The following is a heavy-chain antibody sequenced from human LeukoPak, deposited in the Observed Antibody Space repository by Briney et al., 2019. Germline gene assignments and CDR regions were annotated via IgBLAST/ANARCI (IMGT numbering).Heavy chain of an antibody. J-gene: IGHJ4*02. V-gene: IGHV4-59*08. D-gene: IGHD3/OR15-3a*01. CDR2: IYHSGST. CDR1: GGSISGYF. CDR3: ARQTGSGLFILP. Sequence: PSETLSLTCTVSGGSISGYFWSWIRQPPGKGLEWIGYIYHSGSTKYNPSLKSRVTISVDTSKNQFSLRLTSVTAADTAVYYCARQTGSGLFILPGGQGTLVTVSS.